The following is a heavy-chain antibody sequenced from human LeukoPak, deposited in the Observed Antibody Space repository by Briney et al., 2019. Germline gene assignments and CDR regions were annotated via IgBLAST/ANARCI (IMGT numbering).Heavy chain of an antibody. V-gene: IGHV3-30*04. CDR1: GIDFSNSI. J-gene: IGHJ3*01. D-gene: IGHD3-22*01. Sequence: GGSLRLSCAASGIDFSNSIMHWVRQAPGKGLEWVSAMSFDGFSKYYADSLKGRLSISRDDSKNTVYLQMNSLRLEDTAVYYCAREGHTSGYCGTFDVWGQGTTVVVSS. CDR3: AREGHTSGYCGTFDV. CDR2: MSFDGFSK.